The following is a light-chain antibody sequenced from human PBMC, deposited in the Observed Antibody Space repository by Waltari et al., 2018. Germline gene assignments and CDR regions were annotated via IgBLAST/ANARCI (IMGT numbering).Light chain of an antibody. CDR2: WAS. Sequence: DIVMTQSPDSLAVSLGERATINCKSSQSFLYSSNNKNYLAWYQQKPGQPPKLLIYWASTRESGVPDRFSGSESGTDFTLTISSLQAEDVAVYYCHQYYSTPFTFGPGTKVDIK. V-gene: IGKV4-1*01. J-gene: IGKJ3*01. CDR3: HQYYSTPFT. CDR1: QSFLYSSNNKNY.